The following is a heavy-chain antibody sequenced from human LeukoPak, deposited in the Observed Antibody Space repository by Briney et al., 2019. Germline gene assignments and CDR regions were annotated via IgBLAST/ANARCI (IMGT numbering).Heavy chain of an antibody. CDR1: GYTLTSYG. CDR2: ISAYNGNT. V-gene: IGHV1-18*01. CDR3: ARGYDFWSGYPPYFDY. J-gene: IGHJ4*02. Sequence: ASVKVSCKASGYTLTSYGISWVRQAPGQGLEWMGWISAYNGNTNYAQKLQGRVTMTTDTSTSTAYMELRSLRSDDTAVYYCARGYDFWSGYPPYFDYWGQGTLVTVSS. D-gene: IGHD3-3*01.